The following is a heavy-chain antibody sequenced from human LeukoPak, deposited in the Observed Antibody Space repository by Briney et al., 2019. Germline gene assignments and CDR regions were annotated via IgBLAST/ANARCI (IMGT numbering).Heavy chain of an antibody. CDR1: GFTFSSYG. Sequence: GSLRLSCAASGFTFSSYGMHWVRQAPGKGLEWVAVIWYDGSNKYYADSVKGRFTISRDNSKNTLYLQMNSLRAEDTAVYYCARDHQGDYGGNSQQLGLNCYYYGMDVWGKGTTVTVSS. CDR2: IWYDGSNK. CDR3: ARDHQGDYGGNSQQLGLNCYYYGMDV. D-gene: IGHD4-23*01. J-gene: IGHJ6*04. V-gene: IGHV3-33*01.